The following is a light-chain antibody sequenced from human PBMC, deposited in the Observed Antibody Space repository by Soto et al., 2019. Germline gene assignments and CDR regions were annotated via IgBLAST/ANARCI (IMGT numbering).Light chain of an antibody. Sequence: EIVLTQSPATLSLSPGERATLSCRASQSVSSYLAWYQQQPGQAPRLLSYAASNRATGIPTRFSGSGSGTDFTLTISSLEPEYFAVYYCQQRNPFGGGTKLEIK. CDR2: AAS. V-gene: IGKV3-11*01. CDR1: QSVSSY. CDR3: QQRNP. J-gene: IGKJ4*01.